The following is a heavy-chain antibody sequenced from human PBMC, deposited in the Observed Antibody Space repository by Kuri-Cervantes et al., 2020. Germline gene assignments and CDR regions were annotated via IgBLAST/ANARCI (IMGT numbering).Heavy chain of an antibody. CDR3: ARRSMVRGVDD. J-gene: IGHJ4*02. V-gene: IGHV4-59*01. D-gene: IGHD3-10*01. CDR1: GGSISSYY. Sequence: GSLRLSCTVSGGSISSYYWSWIRQPPGKGLEWIGYIYYSGSTNYNPSLKSRVTISVDTSKNQFSLKLSSVTAADTAVYYCARRSMVRGVDDWGQGTLVTVSS. CDR2: IYYSGST.